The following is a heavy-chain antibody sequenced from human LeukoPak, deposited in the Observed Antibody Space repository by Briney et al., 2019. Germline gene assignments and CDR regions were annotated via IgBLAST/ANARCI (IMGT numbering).Heavy chain of an antibody. CDR3: TRLEYDCTLGGDY. D-gene: IGHD3-16*01. CDR1: GFTFGNFW. J-gene: IGHJ4*02. Sequence: WGSLSLTCAASGFTFGNFWMSWVRQAPGKGLEWVAGINKDGSEGFYVNSVKGRFTISRDNARNSLYLQINSLSAEDTAVYYCTRLEYDCTLGGDYWGQGHLHRVSP. V-gene: IGHV3-7*01. CDR2: INKDGSEG.